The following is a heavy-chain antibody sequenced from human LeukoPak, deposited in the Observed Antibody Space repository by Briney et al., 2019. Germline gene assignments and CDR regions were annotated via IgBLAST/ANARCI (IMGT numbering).Heavy chain of an antibody. CDR3: ARHMIRYCSSTSRFPPDAFDI. D-gene: IGHD2-2*01. J-gene: IGHJ3*02. Sequence: SETLSLTCTVSGGSISSGGYYWSWIRQHPGKGLEWIGYIYYSGSTYYNPSLKSRVTISVDTSKNQFSLKLSSVTAADTAVYYCARHMIRYCSSTSRFPPDAFDIWGQGTMVTVSS. V-gene: IGHV4-31*03. CDR1: GGSISSGGYY. CDR2: IYYSGST.